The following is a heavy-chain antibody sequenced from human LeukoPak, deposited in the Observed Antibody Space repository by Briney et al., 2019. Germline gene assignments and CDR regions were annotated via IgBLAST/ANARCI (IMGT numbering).Heavy chain of an antibody. D-gene: IGHD3-22*01. CDR2: ISGSGGST. J-gene: IGHJ3*02. Sequence: PGGSLRLSCAASGFTFSSYGMSWVRQAPGKGLEWVSAISGSGGSTYYADSVKGRFTISRDNSKNTLYLQMNSLRAEDTAVYYCAKASGWGYYDSSGYYYGFAAFDIWGQGTMVTVSS. V-gene: IGHV3-23*01. CDR3: AKASGWGYYDSSGYYYGFAAFDI. CDR1: GFTFSSYG.